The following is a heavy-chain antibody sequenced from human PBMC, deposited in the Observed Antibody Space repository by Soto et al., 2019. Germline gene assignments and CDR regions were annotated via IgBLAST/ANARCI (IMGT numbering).Heavy chain of an antibody. CDR2: IYYSGST. Sequence: SETLSLTCTVSGASISSYYWSWIRQPPGKGLELIGYIYYSGSTNYNPSLKSRVTISVVLSKNQFSLKLNSVTAADTAVYYCAREDDFLTGYIDYWGHGTLVTVSS. CDR3: AREDDFLTGYIDY. J-gene: IGHJ4*01. D-gene: IGHD3-9*01. V-gene: IGHV4-59*01. CDR1: GASISSYY.